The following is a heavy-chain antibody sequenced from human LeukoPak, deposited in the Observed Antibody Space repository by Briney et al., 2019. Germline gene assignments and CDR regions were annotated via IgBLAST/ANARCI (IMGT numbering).Heavy chain of an antibody. CDR3: ARIPDSSVNGSEY. CDR1: GGTFSSYS. CDR2: IIPMFHKT. D-gene: IGHD3-22*01. J-gene: IGHJ4*02. V-gene: IGHV1-69*05. Sequence: SVKVSCKASGGTFSSYSISWVRQAPGQRLEWMGNIIPMFHKTNYAQILQGRVTITTDESTTTAYMELSSLRPEDTAVYYCARIPDSSVNGSEYGGQGTRVTVAS.